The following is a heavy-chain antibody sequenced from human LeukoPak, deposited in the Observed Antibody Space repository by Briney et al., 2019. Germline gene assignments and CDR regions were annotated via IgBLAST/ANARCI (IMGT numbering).Heavy chain of an antibody. V-gene: IGHV4-39*01. D-gene: IGHD2-15*01. Sequence: SETLSLTCTVSGCSISSSSYYWVWIRPPPGKGLEWIGSIYYSGSTYYNPSLKSRVTIAVDTSKNQFSLKLRSVTAADTAVYYCARHPCSGGSCPLDYYYYYGMDVWGQGTTVTVSS. J-gene: IGHJ6*02. CDR1: GCSISSSSYY. CDR2: IYYSGST. CDR3: ARHPCSGGSCPLDYYYYYGMDV.